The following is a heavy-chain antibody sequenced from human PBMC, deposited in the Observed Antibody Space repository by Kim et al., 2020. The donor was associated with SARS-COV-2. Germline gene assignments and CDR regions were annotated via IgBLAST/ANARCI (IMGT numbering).Heavy chain of an antibody. D-gene: IGHD3-3*01. CDR3: ARGVLGYDFWSAHHFDI. V-gene: IGHV3-30*07. Sequence: VKGRFTISRDNSKNTLYLQMNSLRAEDTAVYYCARGVLGYDFWSAHHFDIWGQGTMVTVSS. J-gene: IGHJ3*02.